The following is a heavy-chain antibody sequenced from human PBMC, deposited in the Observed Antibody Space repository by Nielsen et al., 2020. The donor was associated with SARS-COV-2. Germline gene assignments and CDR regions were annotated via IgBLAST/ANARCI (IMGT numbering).Heavy chain of an antibody. CDR2: ISYDGSNK. Sequence: GGSLRLSCAASGFTFSSYAMHWVRQAPGQGLEWVAVISYDGSNKYYADSVKGRFTISRDNSKNTLYLQMNSLRAEDTAVYYCARETWIQLWLRGYYFDYWGQGTLVTVSS. CDR1: GFTFSSYA. CDR3: ARETWIQLWLRGYYFDY. V-gene: IGHV3-30*04. J-gene: IGHJ4*02. D-gene: IGHD5-18*01.